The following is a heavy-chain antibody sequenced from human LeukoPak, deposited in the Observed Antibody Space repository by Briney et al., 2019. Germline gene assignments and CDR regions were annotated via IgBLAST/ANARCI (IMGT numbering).Heavy chain of an antibody. J-gene: IGHJ4*02. D-gene: IGHD4-23*01. CDR3: ARGAHYDDYGGGYFDY. CDR2: ISYDGSNK. Sequence: GGSLRLSCAASGFTFSRYAMHWVRQAPGKGLEWVAVISYDGSNKNYADSVKGRFTISGDNSKNTLYVQMNSLRAEDTAVYYCARGAHYDDYGGGYFDYWGQGTLVTVSS. V-gene: IGHV3-30*04. CDR1: GFTFSRYA.